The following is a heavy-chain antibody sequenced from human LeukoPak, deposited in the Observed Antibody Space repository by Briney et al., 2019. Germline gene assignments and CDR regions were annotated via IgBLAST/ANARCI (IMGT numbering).Heavy chain of an antibody. CDR3: ARDPDSGPDL. D-gene: IGHD2-15*01. Sequence: GASVKVSCKASGYNFAHYHTHWVRQAPGQGLEWMGSLNPNTGDTLLAQKFQGRVTMTRDTSITVGYMELSSLTFDDTGVYYCARDPDSGPDLWGQGNLVTVAS. V-gene: IGHV1-2*02. J-gene: IGHJ5*02. CDR2: LNPNTGDT. CDR1: GYNFAHYH.